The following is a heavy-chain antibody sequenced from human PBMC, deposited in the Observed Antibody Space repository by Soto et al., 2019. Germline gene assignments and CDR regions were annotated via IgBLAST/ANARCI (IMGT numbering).Heavy chain of an antibody. D-gene: IGHD3-10*01. J-gene: IGHJ6*02. CDR3: ARRLGTMIRGLINYYYAMDV. V-gene: IGHV3-13*04. Sequence: GGSLRLSCAASGFTFSSYDMHWVRQATGKGLEWVSAIGTAGDTYYPGSVKGRFTISRENAKNSLYLQMNSLRAGDTAVYYCARRLGTMIRGLINYYYAMDVWGQGTTVTVSS. CDR1: GFTFSSYD. CDR2: IGTAGDT.